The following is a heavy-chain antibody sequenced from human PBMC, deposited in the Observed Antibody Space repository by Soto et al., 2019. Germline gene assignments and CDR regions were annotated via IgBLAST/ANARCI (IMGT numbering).Heavy chain of an antibody. CDR1: GFTFSSYS. V-gene: IGHV3-23*01. J-gene: IGHJ4*02. Sequence: XGALRLSCAASGFTFSSYSMSWVRQAPGKGLEWVSAISGSGGSTYYADSVKGRFTISRDNSKNTLYLHMNSLRAEDTAVYYCAKDPSSSWYADNGGYFDYWGQGTLVTSPQ. CDR3: AKDPSSSWYADNGGYFDY. D-gene: IGHD6-13*01. CDR2: ISGSGGST.